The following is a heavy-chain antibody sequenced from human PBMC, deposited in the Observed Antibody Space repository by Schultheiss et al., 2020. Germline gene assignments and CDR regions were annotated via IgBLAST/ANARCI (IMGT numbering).Heavy chain of an antibody. Sequence: GESLKISCKASGYTFTSYDINWVRQATGQGLEWMGWMNPNSGNTGYAQKFQGRVTMTRNTSISTAYMELSSLRSEDTAVYYCARARIAARPDYWGQGTLVTVSS. J-gene: IGHJ4*02. V-gene: IGHV1-8*01. CDR2: MNPNSGNT. CDR3: ARARIAARPDY. D-gene: IGHD6-6*01. CDR1: GYTFTSYD.